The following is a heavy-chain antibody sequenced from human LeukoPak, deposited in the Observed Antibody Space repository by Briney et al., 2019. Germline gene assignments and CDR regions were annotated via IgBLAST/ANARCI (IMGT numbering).Heavy chain of an antibody. CDR2: INPNSGGT. CDR3: ASTGGYCSSTSCYHGGDYYYYYMDV. CDR1: GYTFTGYY. J-gene: IGHJ6*03. V-gene: IGHV1-2*06. Sequence: GTSVKVSYKASGYTFTGYYMHWVRQAPGQGLEWMVRINPNSGGTNYAQKFQGRVTITADESTRTAYMELSSLRSEDTAVYYCASTGGYCSSTSCYHGGDYYYYYMDVWGKGTTVTVSS. D-gene: IGHD2-2*01.